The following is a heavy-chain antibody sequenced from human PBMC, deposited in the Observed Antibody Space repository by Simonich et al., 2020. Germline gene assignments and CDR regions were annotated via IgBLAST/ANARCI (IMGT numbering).Heavy chain of an antibody. V-gene: IGHV4-34*01. Sequence: QVQLQQWGAGLLKPSETLSLTCAVYGGSFSGYYWSWIRQPPGKGLEGIGEINHRGSTNYNPSLKSRVTISVDTSKNQFSLKLSSVTAADTAGYYCARHLQLGPFDYWGQGTLVTVSS. D-gene: IGHD1-1*01. CDR1: GGSFSGYY. J-gene: IGHJ4*02. CDR3: ARHLQLGPFDY. CDR2: INHRGST.